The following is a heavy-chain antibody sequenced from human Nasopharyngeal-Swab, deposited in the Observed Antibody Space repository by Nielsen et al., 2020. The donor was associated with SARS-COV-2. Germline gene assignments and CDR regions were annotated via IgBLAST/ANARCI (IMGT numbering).Heavy chain of an antibody. J-gene: IGHJ3*02. CDR3: ARDDLPSIAAAGVDAFDI. CDR2: ISSSSSYI. Sequence: GASLKISCAASGFTFSSYSMNWVRQAPGKGLEWVSSISSSSSYIYYADSGKGRFTISRDNAKNSLYLQMNSLRAEDTAVYYCARDDLPSIAAAGVDAFDIWGQGTMVTVSS. D-gene: IGHD6-13*01. V-gene: IGHV3-21*01. CDR1: GFTFSSYS.